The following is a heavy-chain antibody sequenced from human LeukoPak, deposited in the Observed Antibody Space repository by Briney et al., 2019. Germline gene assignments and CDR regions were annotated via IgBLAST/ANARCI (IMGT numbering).Heavy chain of an antibody. Sequence: GASVKVSCKASGYTFTSYDINWVRQATGQGLEWMGRMNPNSGNTGYAQKFQGRVTMTRNTSISTAYMELSSLRSEDTAVYYCARTLRYAAQHAFDIWGQGTMVTVSS. V-gene: IGHV1-8*01. CDR2: MNPNSGNT. J-gene: IGHJ3*02. CDR1: GYTFTSYD. CDR3: ARTLRYAAQHAFDI. D-gene: IGHD3-9*01.